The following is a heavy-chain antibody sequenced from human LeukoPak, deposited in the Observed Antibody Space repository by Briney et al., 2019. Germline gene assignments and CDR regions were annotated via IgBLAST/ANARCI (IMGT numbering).Heavy chain of an antibody. CDR3: VRDADTAMEAWYFDL. Sequence: ASVKVSCKASGYTFTSYYMHWVRQAPGQGLEWMGIINPRGGSTSYAQKFQGRVTMTRDTSTSTVYMELSSLRSEDTAVYYCVRDADTAMEAWYFDLWGRGTLVTVSS. D-gene: IGHD5-18*01. J-gene: IGHJ2*01. CDR2: INPRGGST. V-gene: IGHV1-46*01. CDR1: GYTFTSYY.